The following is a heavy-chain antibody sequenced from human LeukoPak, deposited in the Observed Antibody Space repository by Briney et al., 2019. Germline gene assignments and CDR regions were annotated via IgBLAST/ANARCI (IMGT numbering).Heavy chain of an antibody. CDR2: IYYSGST. CDR3: AGGRWLQLPDY. D-gene: IGHD5-24*01. V-gene: IGHV4-59*08. Sequence: SETLSLTCTVSGGSISSYYWSWLRQPPGKGLEWIGYIYYSGSTNYNPSLKSRVTISVDTSKNQFSLKLSSVTAADTAVYYCAGGRWLQLPDYWGQGTLVTVSS. CDR1: GGSISSYY. J-gene: IGHJ4*02.